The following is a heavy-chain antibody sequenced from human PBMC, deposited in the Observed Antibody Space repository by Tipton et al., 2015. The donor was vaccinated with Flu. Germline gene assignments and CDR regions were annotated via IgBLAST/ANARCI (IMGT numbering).Heavy chain of an antibody. CDR2: LWYDGSKK. CDR3: AREGMRLVIDF. J-gene: IGHJ4*02. Sequence: SLRLSCSASGFDFRTYGMSWVRQAPGKGLEWVALLWYDGSKKSYAESVKGRFTISRDNSKRTLSLQMKDLRAEDTAVYYCAREGMRLVIDFWGQGTQVTISS. V-gene: IGHV3-33*08. D-gene: IGHD3-10*01. CDR1: GFDFRTYG.